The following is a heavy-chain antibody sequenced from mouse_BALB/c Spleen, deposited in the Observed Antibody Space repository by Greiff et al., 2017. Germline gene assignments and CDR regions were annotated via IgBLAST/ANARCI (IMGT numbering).Heavy chain of an antibody. CDR3: ASEIYYGYDWFAY. CDR2: ISSGSSTI. CDR1: GFTFSSFG. D-gene: IGHD2-2*01. J-gene: IGHJ3*01. V-gene: IGHV5-17*02. Sequence: EVMLVESGGGLVQPGGSRKLSCAASGFTFSSFGMHWVRQAPEKGLEWVAYISSGSSTIYYADTVKGRFTISRDNPKNTLFLQMTSLRSEDTAMYYCASEIYYGYDWFAYWGQGTLVTVSA.